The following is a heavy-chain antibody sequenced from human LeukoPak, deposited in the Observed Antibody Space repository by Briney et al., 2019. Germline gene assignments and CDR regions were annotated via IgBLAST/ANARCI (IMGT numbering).Heavy chain of an antibody. V-gene: IGHV3-23*01. J-gene: IGHJ5*02. CDR1: GFTFSSYA. CDR2: ISGSGGST. CDR3: AKCAAAAGSRSWFDP. Sequence: GGSLGLSCAASGFTFSSYAMSWVRQAPGKGLEWVSAISGSGGSTYYADSVKGRFTISRDNSKNTLYLQMNNLRAEDTAVYYCAKCAAAAGSRSWFDPWAREPWSPSPQ. D-gene: IGHD6-13*01.